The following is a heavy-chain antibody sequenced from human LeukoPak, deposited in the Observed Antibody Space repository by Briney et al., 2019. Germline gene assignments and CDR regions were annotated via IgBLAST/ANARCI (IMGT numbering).Heavy chain of an antibody. J-gene: IGHJ4*02. CDR3: AIFQGTYGDHGDDY. D-gene: IGHD2-21*02. V-gene: IGHV1-69*13. CDR1: GGTFRSYA. CDR2: IIPMIGTA. Sequence: SVKVSCTASGGTFRSYAITWVRQAPGQGLEWMGGIIPMIGTAKYAQKFQGRVTITADESTSTAYMEVSSLRSEDTAVYYCAIFQGTYGDHGDDYWGQGTLVTVSS.